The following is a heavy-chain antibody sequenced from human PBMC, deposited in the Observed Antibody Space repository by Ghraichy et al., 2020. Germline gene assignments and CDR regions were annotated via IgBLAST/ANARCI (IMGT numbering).Heavy chain of an antibody. CDR1: GGSISSYY. Sequence: TLSLTCTVSGGSISSYYWSWIRQPAGKGLEWIGRIYTSGSTNYNPSLKSRVTMSVDTSKNQFSLKLSSVTAADTAVYYCARDWGYYDSSGYLGGAADYWGQGTLVTVSS. J-gene: IGHJ4*02. V-gene: IGHV4-4*07. CDR3: ARDWGYYDSSGYLGGAADY. CDR2: IYTSGST. D-gene: IGHD3-22*01.